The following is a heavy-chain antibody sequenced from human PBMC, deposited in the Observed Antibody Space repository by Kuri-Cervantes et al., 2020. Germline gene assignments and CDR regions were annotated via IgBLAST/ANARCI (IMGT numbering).Heavy chain of an antibody. D-gene: IGHD3-9*01. CDR1: GFTFSNAW. J-gene: IGHJ4*02. V-gene: IGHV3-15*01. CDR3: TTLSYYDILTGYYMDY. Sequence: GESLKISCAASGFTFSNAWMSWVRQAPGKGLEWVGRIKSKTDGGTTDYAAPVKGRFTISRDDSKNTLYLQMNSLKTEDTAVYYCTTLSYYDILTGYYMDYWGQGTLVTVSS. CDR2: IKSKTDGGTT.